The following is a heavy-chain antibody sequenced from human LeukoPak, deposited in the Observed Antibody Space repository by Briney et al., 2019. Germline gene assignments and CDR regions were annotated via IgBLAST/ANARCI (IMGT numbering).Heavy chain of an antibody. CDR1: GFTFSSYT. CDR2: ISSFSNTI. Sequence: GGALRLSCVASGFTFSSYTMNGVRQAPGKELEWISYISSFSNTIYYADSVKGRFTISRDNAKNSLYLQMNSLRAEDTAVYYCARDLGLDCWGQGTLVTVSS. CDR3: ARDLGLDC. J-gene: IGHJ4*02. V-gene: IGHV3-48*04. D-gene: IGHD7-27*01.